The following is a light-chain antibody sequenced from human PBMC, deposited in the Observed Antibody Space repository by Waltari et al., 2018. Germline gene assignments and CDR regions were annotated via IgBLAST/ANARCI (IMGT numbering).Light chain of an antibody. V-gene: IGLV1-44*01. CDR1: RSTIGRNS. J-gene: IGLJ2*01. Sequence: QSLLTQPPSISGAPGQRVTISCSGGRSTIGRNSFTLSAQVPGTTPKLLMYRSDQRPSGVSDRFSGSKSGTSASLAITGLLSADEADYICATWDDSLNAWIFGGGTRLTVL. CDR2: RSD. CDR3: ATWDDSLNAWI.